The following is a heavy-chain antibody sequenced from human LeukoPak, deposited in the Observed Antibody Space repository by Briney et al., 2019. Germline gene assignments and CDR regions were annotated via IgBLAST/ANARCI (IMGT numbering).Heavy chain of an antibody. V-gene: IGHV4-59*01. D-gene: IGHD3-16*01. CDR2: IYYSGST. J-gene: IGHJ6*03. CDR3: ARETSQKGAHYMDV. CDR1: GGSISSYY. Sequence: SETLSLTCTVSGGSISSYYWSWIRQPPGRGLKWIGYIYYSGSTSYSPSLRSRVTISVDTSKNQFSLKLSSVTAADTAVYYCARETSQKGAHYMDVWGKGTTVTISS.